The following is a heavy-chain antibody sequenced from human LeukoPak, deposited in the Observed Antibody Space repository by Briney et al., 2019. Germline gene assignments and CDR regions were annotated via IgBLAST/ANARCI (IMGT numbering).Heavy chain of an antibody. J-gene: IGHJ4*02. V-gene: IGHV3-30*02. D-gene: IGHD1-1*01. Sequence: GGSLRVSCAASGFTFSSYGMHWVRQAPGKGLEWVALIRYDGSKKDYADSVRGRFTISRDNSKNTLYLQMNGLRAEDTAMYYCVTTGDTERFDYWGQGTLVTVSS. CDR2: IRYDGSKK. CDR3: VTTGDTERFDY. CDR1: GFTFSSYG.